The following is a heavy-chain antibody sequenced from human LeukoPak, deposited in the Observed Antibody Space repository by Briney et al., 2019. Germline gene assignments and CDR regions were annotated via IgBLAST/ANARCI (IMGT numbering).Heavy chain of an antibody. CDR3: ARTLPAAPTDFDY. CDR2: IYYSGST. Sequence: SETLSLTCTVSGGSISSSSYYWGWIRQPPGKGLEWIGSIYYSGSTYYNPSLESRVTISVDTSKNQFSLKLSSVTAADTAVYYCARTLPAAPTDFDYWGQGTLVTVSS. D-gene: IGHD2-2*01. CDR1: GGSISSSSYY. J-gene: IGHJ4*02. V-gene: IGHV4-39*07.